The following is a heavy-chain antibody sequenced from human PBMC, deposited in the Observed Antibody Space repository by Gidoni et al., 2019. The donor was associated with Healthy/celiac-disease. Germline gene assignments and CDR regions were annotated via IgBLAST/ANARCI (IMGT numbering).Heavy chain of an antibody. D-gene: IGHD6-13*01. Sequence: EVQLVESGGGLVQPGRSLRLSCAASGFPFDDYAMHWVRQAPGKGLEWVSGISWNSGSIGYADSVKGRFTISRDNAKNSLYLQMNSLRAEDTALYYCAKEAAAGNYYFDYWGQGTLVTVSS. J-gene: IGHJ4*02. V-gene: IGHV3-9*01. CDR1: GFPFDDYA. CDR2: ISWNSGSI. CDR3: AKEAAAGNYYFDY.